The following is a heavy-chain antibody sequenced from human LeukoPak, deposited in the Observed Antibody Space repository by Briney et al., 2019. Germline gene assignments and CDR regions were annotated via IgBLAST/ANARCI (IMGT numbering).Heavy chain of an antibody. D-gene: IGHD3-3*01. V-gene: IGHV4-39*01. Sequence: SETLSLTCTVSGGSISSSSYSWGWIRQPPGKGLEWIGSIYYSGSTYYNPSLKSRVTISVDTSKNQFSLKLSSVTAADTAVHYCARHWGRDYDFWSGYYGVYFDYWGQGTLVTVSS. CDR3: ARHWGRDYDFWSGYYGVYFDY. CDR2: IYYSGST. J-gene: IGHJ4*02. CDR1: GGSISSSSYS.